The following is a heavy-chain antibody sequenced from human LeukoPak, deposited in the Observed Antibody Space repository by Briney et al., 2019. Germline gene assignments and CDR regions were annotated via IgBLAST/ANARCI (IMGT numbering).Heavy chain of an antibody. J-gene: IGHJ1*01. V-gene: IGHV4-4*07. D-gene: IGHD3-22*01. CDR2: IYTSGST. CDR3: ARLKYYYDSSGYRAEYFQH. CDR1: GGSISSYY. Sequence: RSSETLSLTCTVSGGSISSYYWSWIRQPAGKGLEWIGRIYTSGSTNYNPSLKSRVTISVYTSKNQFSLKLSSVTAADTAVYYCARLKYYYDSSGYRAEYFQHWGQGTLVTVSS.